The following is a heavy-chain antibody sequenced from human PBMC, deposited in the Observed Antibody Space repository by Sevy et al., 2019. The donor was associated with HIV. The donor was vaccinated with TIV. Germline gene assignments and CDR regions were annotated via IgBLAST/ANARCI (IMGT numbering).Heavy chain of an antibody. D-gene: IGHD3-22*01. CDR3: ARENYYDSTSLGSFDV. CDR2: ISADGGVK. CDR1: GFIFSNYA. Sequence: GGSLRLSCAASGFIFSNYAMTWVRQAPGRGLEWVAIISADGGVKYYADSVKVRFTISRDNSDNTLSLQMNSLRTEESALYSSARENYYDSTSLGSFDVWGQGTMVTVSS. J-gene: IGHJ3*01. V-gene: IGHV3-30-3*01.